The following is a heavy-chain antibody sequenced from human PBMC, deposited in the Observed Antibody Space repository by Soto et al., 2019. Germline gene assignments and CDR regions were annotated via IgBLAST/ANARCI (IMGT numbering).Heavy chain of an antibody. J-gene: IGHJ6*02. D-gene: IGHD3-3*01. CDR2: IYPGDSDT. CDR3: ARRSGTYYDFWSGLDV. Sequence: GVSLKISCKGSGYSFTSSWIGWVRKIPGKGLEWMGIIYPGDSDTRYSPSFQGQVTISADKSISTAYLQWSSLKASDTAMYYCARRSGTYYDFWSGLDVWGQGTTVTVSS. CDR1: GYSFTSSW. V-gene: IGHV5-51*01.